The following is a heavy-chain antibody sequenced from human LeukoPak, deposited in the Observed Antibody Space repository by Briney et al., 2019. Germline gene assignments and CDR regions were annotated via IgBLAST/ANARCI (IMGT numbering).Heavy chain of an antibody. CDR1: GFTFSNYY. CDR2: ITSTSNGAYM. CDR3: AKNSGGGRGLDY. J-gene: IGHJ4*02. Sequence: GGSLRLSCAASGFTFSNYYMHWVRQAPGKGPEWVSSITSTSNGAYMYYADSVKGRFTISRDNSKNTLYLQMNSLRAGDTAVYYCAKNSGGGRGLDYWGQGTLVTVSS. D-gene: IGHD1-26*01. V-gene: IGHV3-21*01.